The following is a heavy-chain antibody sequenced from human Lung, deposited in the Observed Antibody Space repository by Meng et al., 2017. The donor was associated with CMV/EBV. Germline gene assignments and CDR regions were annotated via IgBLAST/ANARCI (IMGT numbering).Heavy chain of an antibody. D-gene: IGHD6-19*01. CDR2: ISTNTGNP. J-gene: IGHJ4*02. CDR1: GYTFTRYP. V-gene: IGHV7-4-1*02. Sequence: QVQLLQSGSELKKPGASVKVSCKASGYTFTRYPINWVRQAPGQGLEWMGWISTNTGNPTYAQGFTGRFVFSVDTSVSTAYLQISSLKAEDTAVYYCGTLKYTSGFYGPAYWGQGALVTVSS. CDR3: GTLKYTSGFYGPAY.